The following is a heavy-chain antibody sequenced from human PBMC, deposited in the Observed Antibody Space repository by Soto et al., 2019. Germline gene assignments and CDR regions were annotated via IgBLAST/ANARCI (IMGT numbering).Heavy chain of an antibody. CDR2: IWYDGSNK. D-gene: IGHD2-15*01. Sequence: GGSLRLSCAASGFTFSSYGMHWVRQAPGKGLEWVAVIWYDGSNKYYADSVKGRFTISRDNSKNTLYLQMNSLRAEDTAVYYCARDMEGDIVVVVAATPNYYGMDVWGQGTTVTVSS. V-gene: IGHV3-33*01. J-gene: IGHJ6*02. CDR1: GFTFSSYG. CDR3: ARDMEGDIVVVVAATPNYYGMDV.